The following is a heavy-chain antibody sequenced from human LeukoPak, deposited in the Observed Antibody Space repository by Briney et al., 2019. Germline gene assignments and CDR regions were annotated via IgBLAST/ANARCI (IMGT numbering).Heavy chain of an antibody. D-gene: IGHD6-19*01. CDR1: GFTFDDYA. CDR2: ISWNSATI. CDR3: VRVAGRSSPLNTYYYGMDV. J-gene: IGHJ6*02. V-gene: IGHV3-9*01. Sequence: SLRLSCAASGFTFDDYAMHWVRQAPGKGLEWVSGISWNSATIGYADSVKGRFTISRDSAKNSLSLKMNSLRPEDTALYYCVRVAGRSSPLNTYYYGMDVWGQGTTVTVSS.